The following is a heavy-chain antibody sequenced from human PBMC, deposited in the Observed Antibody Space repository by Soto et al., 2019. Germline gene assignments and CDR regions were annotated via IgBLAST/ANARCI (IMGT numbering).Heavy chain of an antibody. J-gene: IGHJ4*02. CDR1: GFTFSSYG. CDR2: ISYDGSNK. V-gene: IGHV3-30*18. Sequence: GGSLRLSCAASGFTFSSYGMHWVRQAPGKGLEWVAVISYDGSNKYYADSVKGRFTISRDNSKNTLYLQMNSLRAEDTAVYYCAKSGLRYFDWLLEGVDYFDYWGQGTLVTVSS. D-gene: IGHD3-9*01. CDR3: AKSGLRYFDWLLEGVDYFDY.